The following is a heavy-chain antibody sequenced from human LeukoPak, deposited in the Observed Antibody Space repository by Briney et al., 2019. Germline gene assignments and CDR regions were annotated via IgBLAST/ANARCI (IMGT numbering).Heavy chain of an antibody. J-gene: IGHJ1*01. CDR3: AKDLWMATIRAPDN. CDR2: IRYDGSNK. V-gene: IGHV3-30*02. D-gene: IGHD5-24*01. CDR1: GFTFSSYG. Sequence: AGGSLSLPCAAPGFTFSSYGMHWVRQAPGKGLEWVAFIRYDGSNKYYADSVKGRFTISRDNSKNTLYLQMNSLRAEDTAVYYCAKDLWMATIRAPDNWGQGTLVTVSS.